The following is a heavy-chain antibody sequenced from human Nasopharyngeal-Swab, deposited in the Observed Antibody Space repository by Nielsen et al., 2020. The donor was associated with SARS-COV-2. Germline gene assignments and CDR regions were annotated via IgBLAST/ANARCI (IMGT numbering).Heavy chain of an antibody. D-gene: IGHD3-3*01. CDR2: IYYSEST. V-gene: IGHV4-30-4*01. J-gene: IGHJ3*02. Sequence: PGKGLEWLGYIYYSESTYYNPSLKSRITMSLETSKNQFSLELKSVTAADTAVYYCARGDIGNGYYYSMSFGAFDIWGQGTTVTVSS. CDR3: ARGDIGNGYYYSMSFGAFDI.